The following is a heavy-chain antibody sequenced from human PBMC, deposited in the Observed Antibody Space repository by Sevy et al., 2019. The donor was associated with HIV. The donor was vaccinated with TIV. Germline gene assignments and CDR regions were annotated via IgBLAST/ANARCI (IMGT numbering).Heavy chain of an antibody. J-gene: IGHJ5*02. V-gene: IGHV4-61*01. CDR1: GGSVSSDNYY. CDR3: ARDHSRSYYDSWFDP. CDR2: IYYSGST. D-gene: IGHD1-26*01. Sequence: SETVSLTCTVSGGSVSSDNYYWSWIRQPPGQGLEWIGNIYYSGSTNYNPSLKSRVTISVDTSKNQFSLKLSSVTAADTAVYYCARDHSRSYYDSWFDPWGQGTLVTVSS.